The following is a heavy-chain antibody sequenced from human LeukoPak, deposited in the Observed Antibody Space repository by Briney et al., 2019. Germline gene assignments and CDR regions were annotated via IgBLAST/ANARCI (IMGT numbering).Heavy chain of an antibody. Sequence: GGSLRLSCAASGFTFSSYAMHWVRQAPGKGLEWVAVISYDGSNKYYADSVKGRFTISRDNSKNTLYLQMNSLRAEDTAVYYCAREGNYYDSSGYYFGPHAFDIWGQGTMVTVSS. D-gene: IGHD3-22*01. V-gene: IGHV3-30*04. CDR3: AREGNYYDSSGYYFGPHAFDI. CDR1: GFTFSSYA. J-gene: IGHJ3*02. CDR2: ISYDGSNK.